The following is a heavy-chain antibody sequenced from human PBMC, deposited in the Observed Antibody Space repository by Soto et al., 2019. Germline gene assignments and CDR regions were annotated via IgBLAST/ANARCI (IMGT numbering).Heavy chain of an antibody. V-gene: IGHV4-38-2*01. CDR3: RSSTSCYDESCVDV. J-gene: IGHJ6*02. Sequence: SETLSLTCAVSGYSISSGNYWAWIRQPPGRGLEWIGSLYHIGSTHYNTSLKSRVTISVDTSKNHFSLELSSVTAADTAIYYCRSSTSCYDESCVDVWGQGTMVTVS. CDR2: LYHIGST. CDR1: GYSISSGNY. D-gene: IGHD2-2*01.